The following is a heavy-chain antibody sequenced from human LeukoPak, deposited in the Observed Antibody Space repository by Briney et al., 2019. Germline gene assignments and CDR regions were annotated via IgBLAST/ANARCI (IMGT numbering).Heavy chain of an antibody. CDR1: GFIFRRYA. Sequence: GGSLRLSCAASGFIFRRYAMHWVRQAPGKGLEWVSGISWNSGSIGYADSVKGRFTISRDNAKNSLYLQMNSLRAEDTALYYCAKTFFRTTAFDYWGQGTLVTVSS. J-gene: IGHJ4*02. V-gene: IGHV3-9*01. D-gene: IGHD4-17*01. CDR2: ISWNSGSI. CDR3: AKTFFRTTAFDY.